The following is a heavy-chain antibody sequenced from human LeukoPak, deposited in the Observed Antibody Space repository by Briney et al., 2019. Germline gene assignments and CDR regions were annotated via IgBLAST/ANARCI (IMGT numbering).Heavy chain of an antibody. J-gene: IGHJ4*02. CDR3: ARDKYYDFWSGYDAYFDY. CDR2: INSDGSST. Sequence: PGGSLRLSCAASGFTFSSYWMHWVRQAPGKGLVWVSRINSDGSSTSYADSVKGRFTISRDNAKNTLYLQMNSLRAEDTAVYYCARDKYYDFWSGYDAYFDYWGQGTLVTVSS. D-gene: IGHD3-3*01. CDR1: GFTFSSYW. V-gene: IGHV3-74*01.